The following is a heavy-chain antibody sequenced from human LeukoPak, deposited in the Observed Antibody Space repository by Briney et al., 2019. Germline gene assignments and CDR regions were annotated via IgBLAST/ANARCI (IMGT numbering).Heavy chain of an antibody. V-gene: IGHV1-46*01. Sequence: ASVKVSCKASGYTFTSYYMHWVRQAPGQGLEWMGIINPSGGSTSYAQKFRGRVTMTRDMSTSTVYMELSSLRSEDTAVYYCARGGVATISFDYWGQGTLVTVSS. J-gene: IGHJ4*02. D-gene: IGHD5-12*01. CDR3: ARGGVATISFDY. CDR2: INPSGGST. CDR1: GYTFTSYY.